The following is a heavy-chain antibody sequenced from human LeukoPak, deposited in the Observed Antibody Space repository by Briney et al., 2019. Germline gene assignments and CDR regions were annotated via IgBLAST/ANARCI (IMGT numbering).Heavy chain of an antibody. J-gene: IGHJ5*02. CDR3: AKDYGDYPSHWFDP. D-gene: IGHD4-17*01. CDR1: GINFGESA. CDR2: IRRKTYGGTT. V-gene: IGHV3-49*03. Sequence: PGRSLRLSCTASGINFGESAMSWFRQAPGKGLEWVGFIRRKTYGGTTQYAASVEGRFTISRDDSKSIAYLQMNSLRAEDTAVYYCAKDYGDYPSHWFDPWGQGTLVTVSS.